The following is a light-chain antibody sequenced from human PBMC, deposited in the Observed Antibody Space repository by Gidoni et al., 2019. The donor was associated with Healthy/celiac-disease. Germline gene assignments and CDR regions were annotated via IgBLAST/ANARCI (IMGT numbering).Light chain of an antibody. Sequence: QSALTPPASVSGSPGQSITISCTGTSSSVGGYNYVSWNQQHPGKAPKLMIYEVSNRPSGVSNRFSGSKSGNTASLTISGLQAEDEADYYCSSYTSSSTVVFGGGTKLTVL. J-gene: IGLJ2*01. V-gene: IGLV2-14*01. CDR3: SSYTSSSTVV. CDR1: SSSVGGYNY. CDR2: EVS.